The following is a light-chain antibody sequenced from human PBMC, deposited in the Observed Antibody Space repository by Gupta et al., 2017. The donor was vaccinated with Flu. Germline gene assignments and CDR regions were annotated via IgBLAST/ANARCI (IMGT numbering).Light chain of an antibody. CDR1: QSVSGN. V-gene: IGKV3-15*01. Sequence: EIVMTQSQATLSVSSGERATLSCRASQSVSGNLAWYQQKPGQAPRLLIYGASTRATGIPTRFSGSGSGTEFTLTISSLQSKGFAVYDSHQYNNWPPGFGQETKLEIK. J-gene: IGKJ2*03. CDR3: HQYNNWPPG. CDR2: GAS.